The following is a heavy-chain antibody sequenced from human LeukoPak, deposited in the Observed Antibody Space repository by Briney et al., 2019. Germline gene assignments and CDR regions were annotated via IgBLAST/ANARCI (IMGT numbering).Heavy chain of an antibody. CDR3: ARHSTDWDYFDY. V-gene: IGHV4-59*01. J-gene: IGHJ4*02. CDR2: IYFTGST. CDR1: TGSITNYY. D-gene: IGHD6-19*01. Sequence: SETLSLTCTVSTGSITNYYWSWIRQPPGKGLEWIGYIYFTGSTNYDASLKSRVTISVDTSKNQFSLKLSSVTAADTAVYYCARHSTDWDYFDYWGQGTLVTVPS.